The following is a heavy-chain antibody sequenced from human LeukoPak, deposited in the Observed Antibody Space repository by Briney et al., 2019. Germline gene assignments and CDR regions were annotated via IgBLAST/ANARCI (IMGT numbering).Heavy chain of an antibody. V-gene: IGHV3-23*01. D-gene: IGHD6-19*01. J-gene: IGHJ4*02. CDR1: GFTFSSYG. Sequence: PGGSLRLSCAASGFTFSSYGMHWVRQAPGKGLEWVSAISGSGGSTYYADSVKGRFTISRDNSKNTLYLQMNSLRAEDTAVYYCAKDSSGWYRYFDYWGQGTLVTVSS. CDR3: AKDSSGWYRYFDY. CDR2: ISGSGGST.